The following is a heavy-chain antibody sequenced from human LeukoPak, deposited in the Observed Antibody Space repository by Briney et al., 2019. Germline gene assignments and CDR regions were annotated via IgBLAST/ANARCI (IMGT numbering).Heavy chain of an antibody. CDR2: IKHDGSEK. D-gene: IGHD4-11*01. CDR1: GFTFSTYW. V-gene: IGHV3-7*01. J-gene: IGHJ4*02. CDR3: TRERDHSNYPGTFDH. Sequence: PGGSLILSCAASGFTFSTYWMSWVRQAPGKGLEWVANIKHDGSEKYYVDSVKGRFTISRDNAKNSLYLQMNSLRAEDTAVYYCTRERDHSNYPGTFDHWGQGTRVTVSS.